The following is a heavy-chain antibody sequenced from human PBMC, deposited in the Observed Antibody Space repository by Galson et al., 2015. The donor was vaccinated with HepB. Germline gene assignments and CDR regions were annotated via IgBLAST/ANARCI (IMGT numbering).Heavy chain of an antibody. Sequence: SLRLSCAASGFTFSSSGMYWVRQAPGKGLEWVALILKDGSNKYYADSVKGRFTISRDNSKNTLYLQMISLRADDTTVYYCARDSNCGGDCLLYYFDYWGQGTLVTVSS. CDR3: ARDSNCGGDCLLYYFDY. J-gene: IGHJ4*02. CDR2: ILKDGSNK. V-gene: IGHV3-30-3*01. CDR1: GFTFSSSG. D-gene: IGHD2-21*02.